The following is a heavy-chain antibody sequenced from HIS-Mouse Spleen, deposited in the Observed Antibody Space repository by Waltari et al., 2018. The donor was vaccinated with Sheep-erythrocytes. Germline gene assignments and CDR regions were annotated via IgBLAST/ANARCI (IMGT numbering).Heavy chain of an antibody. CDR3: ARDPYGDYVDY. Sequence: QVQLVQSGAEVKKPGASVKVSCKASGYTFTGYYMHWVRQAPGQGLEWMGWINPNSGGTNYAKKFQGRVTMTRDTSISTAYMELSRLRSDDTAVYYCARDPYGDYVDYWGQGTLVTVSS. D-gene: IGHD4-17*01. J-gene: IGHJ4*02. CDR1: GYTFTGYY. V-gene: IGHV1-2*02. CDR2: INPNSGGT.